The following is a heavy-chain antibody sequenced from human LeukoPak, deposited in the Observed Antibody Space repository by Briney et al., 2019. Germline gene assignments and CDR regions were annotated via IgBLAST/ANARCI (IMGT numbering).Heavy chain of an antibody. V-gene: IGHV4-59*08. CDR1: GGSISSYY. J-gene: IGHJ4*02. CDR2: IYYSGST. D-gene: IGHD3-22*01. CDR3: ARGRYDSSGYYYDQGNYFDY. Sequence: PSETLSLTCTVSGGSISSYYWSWIRQPPGKGLEWIGYIYYSGSTNYNPSLKSRVTISVDTSKNQFSLKLSSVTAADTAVYYCARGRYDSSGYYYDQGNYFDYWGQGTLVTVSS.